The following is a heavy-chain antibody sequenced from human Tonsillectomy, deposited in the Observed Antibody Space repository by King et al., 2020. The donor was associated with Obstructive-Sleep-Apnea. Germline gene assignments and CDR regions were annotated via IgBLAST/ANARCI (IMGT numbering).Heavy chain of an antibody. CDR3: ARADFYGGFDY. CDR1: GGSISSNSYY. Sequence: QLQESGPGLVKPSETLSLTCTVSGGSISSNSYYWGWIRQPPGKGLEWIGNIYYSGTTYYNPSLSSRLTISVATSKNQFSLKLSSVTAADTAAYYCARADFYGGFDYWGQGALVTVSS. J-gene: IGHJ4*02. CDR2: IYYSGTT. D-gene: IGHD2/OR15-2a*01. V-gene: IGHV4-39*07.